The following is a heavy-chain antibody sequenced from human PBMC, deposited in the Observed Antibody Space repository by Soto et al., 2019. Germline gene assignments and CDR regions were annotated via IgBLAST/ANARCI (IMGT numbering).Heavy chain of an antibody. D-gene: IGHD3-22*01. CDR3: ARGHGVVVISWFDP. J-gene: IGHJ5*02. Sequence: ASVKVSCKASGYTFTSYDINWVRQATGQGLEWMGWMNPNSGNTGYAQKFQGRVTMTRNTSISTAYMELSSLRPEDTAVYYCARGHGVVVISWFDPWGQGTLVTVSS. CDR1: GYTFTSYD. V-gene: IGHV1-8*01. CDR2: MNPNSGNT.